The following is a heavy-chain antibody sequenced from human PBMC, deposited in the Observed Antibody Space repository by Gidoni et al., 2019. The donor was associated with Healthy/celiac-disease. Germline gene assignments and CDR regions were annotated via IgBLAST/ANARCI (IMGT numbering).Heavy chain of an antibody. CDR1: GYTFTGYY. Sequence: QVQLVQSGAEVKKPGASVKVSCKASGYTFTGYYMHWVRQAPGQGLEWMGRINPNSGGTNYAQKFQGRVTMTRDTSISTAYMELSRLRSDDTAVYYCARDTDCSSTSCYEVLGGAIDYWGQGTLVTVSS. CDR3: ARDTDCSSTSCYEVLGGAIDY. D-gene: IGHD2-2*01. CDR2: INPNSGGT. J-gene: IGHJ4*02. V-gene: IGHV1-2*06.